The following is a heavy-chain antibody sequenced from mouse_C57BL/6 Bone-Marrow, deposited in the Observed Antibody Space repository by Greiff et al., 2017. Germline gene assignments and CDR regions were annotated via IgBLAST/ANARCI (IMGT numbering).Heavy chain of an antibody. Sequence: QVQLQQPGAELVRPGSSVKLSCKASGYTFTSYWMDWVKQRPGQGLEWIGNIYPSDSETHYNQKFKDKATLTVDKSSITAYMQLSSLTSEDSAVYDCARRGLFYAMDYWGQGTAVTVSS. J-gene: IGHJ4*01. D-gene: IGHD1-1*02. CDR1: GYTFTSYW. CDR3: ARRGLFYAMDY. CDR2: IYPSDSET. V-gene: IGHV1-61*01.